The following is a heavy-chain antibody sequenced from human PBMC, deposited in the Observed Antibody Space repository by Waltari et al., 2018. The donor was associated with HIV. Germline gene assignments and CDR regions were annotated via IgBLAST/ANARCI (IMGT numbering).Heavy chain of an antibody. CDR2: IYWDDDK. V-gene: IGHV2-5*02. CDR3: AHSLVVPAAIRGGYFDY. D-gene: IGHD2-2*02. J-gene: IGHJ4*02. Sequence: QITLKESGPTQVKPTQTLTLTCTFSGFSLSTSGVGVGWIRQPPGKALEWLALIYWDDDKRYSPSLKSRLTITKDTSKNQVVLTMTNMDPVDTATYYCAHSLVVPAAIRGGYFDYWGQGTLVTVSS. CDR1: GFSLSTSGVG.